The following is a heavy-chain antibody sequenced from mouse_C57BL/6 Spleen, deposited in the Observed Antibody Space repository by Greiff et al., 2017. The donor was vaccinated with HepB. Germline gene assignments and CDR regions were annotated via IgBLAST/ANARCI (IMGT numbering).Heavy chain of an antibody. CDR1: GFTFSDYY. J-gene: IGHJ4*01. Sequence: EVKVVESGGGLVQPGGSLKLSCAASGFTFSDYYMYWVRQTPEKRLECVAYISNGGGSTYYPDTVQGRFTISRDNAKNTLYLQISRLKSEATAMYYCARHSDGYYGGNAMDYWGQGTSVTVSS. V-gene: IGHV5-12*01. D-gene: IGHD2-3*01. CDR3: ARHSDGYYGGNAMDY. CDR2: ISNGGGST.